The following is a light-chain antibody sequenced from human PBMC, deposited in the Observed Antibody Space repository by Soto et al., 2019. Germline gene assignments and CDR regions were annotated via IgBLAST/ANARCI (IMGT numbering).Light chain of an antibody. Sequence: DIVLTQSPGTLSLSPGERATLSCRASQSVSNNYLAWYQQKPGQAPRLLIYGAFNRAAGIPARFSASGSGTDFTLTISDVQPEDFALYYCHQRQSWPRTFGQGTKVDI. CDR1: QSVSNNY. CDR2: GAF. J-gene: IGKJ1*01. CDR3: HQRQSWPRT. V-gene: IGKV3-11*01.